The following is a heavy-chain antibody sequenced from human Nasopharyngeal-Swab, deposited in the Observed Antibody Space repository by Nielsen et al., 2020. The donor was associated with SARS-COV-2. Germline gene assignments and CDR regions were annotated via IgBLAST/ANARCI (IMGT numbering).Heavy chain of an antibody. CDR2: IYYSGST. CDR3: VRLYDSTDYYYGMDV. V-gene: IGHV4-39*01. Sequence: SETLSLTCTVSGGSISSSSYYWGWLRQPPGKGLEWIGSIYYSGSTYYNPSLKSRVSISVDTSKNQFSLKLSSVTAADTAVYYCVRLYDSTDYYYGMDVWGQGTTVTVSS. D-gene: IGHD2/OR15-2a*01. J-gene: IGHJ6*02. CDR1: GGSISSSSYY.